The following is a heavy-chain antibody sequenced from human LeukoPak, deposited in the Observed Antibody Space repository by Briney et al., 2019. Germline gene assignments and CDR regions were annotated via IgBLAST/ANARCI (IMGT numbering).Heavy chain of an antibody. V-gene: IGHV4-39*07. CDR1: GGPISSDSHY. CDR3: ARGRRGYGYVDY. Sequence: PSETLSLTCAVSGGPISSDSHYYSWIRQSPGEGLGEIGSFHGGLIFYKSSLTSRVTISVGSSKSQFSLKLNSVTAADTAVYYCARGRRGYGYVDYWGQGILVTVSS. CDR2: FHGGLI. D-gene: IGHD5-18*01. J-gene: IGHJ4*02.